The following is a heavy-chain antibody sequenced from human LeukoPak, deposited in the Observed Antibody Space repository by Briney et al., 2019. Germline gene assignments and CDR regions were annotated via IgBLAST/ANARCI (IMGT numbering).Heavy chain of an antibody. Sequence: ASVKVSCKASGYTFTSYGISWVRQAPGQGLEWMGWISAYNGNTNCAQKLQGRVTMTTDTSTSTAYMELRSLRSDDTAVYYCARMVLRYFDWLLDYYGMDVWGQGTTVTVSS. CDR3: ARMVLRYFDWLLDYYGMDV. CDR2: ISAYNGNT. CDR1: GYTFTSYG. V-gene: IGHV1-18*01. D-gene: IGHD3-9*01. J-gene: IGHJ6*02.